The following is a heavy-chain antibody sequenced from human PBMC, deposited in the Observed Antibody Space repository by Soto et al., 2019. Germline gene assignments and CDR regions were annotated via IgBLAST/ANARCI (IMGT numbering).Heavy chain of an antibody. CDR1: GYIFTGYF. CDR2: INPNNGGT. Sequence: QVQLVQSGAEVKKPGASVKVSCQASGYIFTGYFMHWVRQAPGQGLEWMGWINPNNGGTNYAQKFQGRVTLTRDTSISTAYMDLSSLRSDDTAVYYCASFYSSRGEFYYYGMDVWGQGTTVTVSS. J-gene: IGHJ6*02. CDR3: ASFYSSRGEFYYYGMDV. V-gene: IGHV1-2*02. D-gene: IGHD6-19*01.